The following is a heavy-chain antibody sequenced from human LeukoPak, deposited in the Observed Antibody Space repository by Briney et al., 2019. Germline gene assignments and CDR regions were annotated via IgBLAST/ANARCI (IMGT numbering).Heavy chain of an antibody. CDR3: ARTDGYNPFYYYYYYMDV. CDR1: GYTFTSYS. D-gene: IGHD5-24*01. Sequence: ASVKVSCKASGYTFTSYSMNWVRQAPGQGPEWMGIINPSDASTTYAQKFQGRVTITADKSTSTAYMELSSLRSEDTAVYYCARTDGYNPFYYYYYYMDVWGKGTTVTVSS. V-gene: IGHV1-46*01. J-gene: IGHJ6*03. CDR2: INPSDAST.